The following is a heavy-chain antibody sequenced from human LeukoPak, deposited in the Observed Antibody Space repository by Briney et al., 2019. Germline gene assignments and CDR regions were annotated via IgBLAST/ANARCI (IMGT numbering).Heavy chain of an antibody. V-gene: IGHV1-3*01. CDR2: INAGNGNT. D-gene: IGHD3-9*01. CDR3: ARDEILTGYIRTDY. J-gene: IGHJ4*02. Sequence: ASVKVSCKASGYTFTSYAMHWVRQAPGQRLEWMGWINAGNGNTKYSQKFQGRVTITRDTSTSTAYMELRSLRSDDTAVYYCARDEILTGYIRTDYWGQGTLVTVSS. CDR1: GYTFTSYA.